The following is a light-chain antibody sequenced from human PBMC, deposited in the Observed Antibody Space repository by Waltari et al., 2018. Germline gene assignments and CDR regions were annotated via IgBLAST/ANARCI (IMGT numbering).Light chain of an antibody. CDR2: AAS. Sequence: DIQMTQSPSSVSASVGDRVTITCRASQNINSWLAWYQQKPGKAPKLLIYAASNLQSGVPSRFSGSGSGTDFTLIISSLQPEDFATYFCQQATSFPLTFGGGTKVGIK. V-gene: IGKV1-12*01. CDR1: QNINSW. CDR3: QQATSFPLT. J-gene: IGKJ4*01.